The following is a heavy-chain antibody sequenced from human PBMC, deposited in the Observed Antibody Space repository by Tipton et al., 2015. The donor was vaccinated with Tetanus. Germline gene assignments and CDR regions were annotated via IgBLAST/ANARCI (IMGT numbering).Heavy chain of an antibody. V-gene: IGHV4-30-4*01. J-gene: IGHJ4*02. CDR1: GGSISSGDYY. Sequence: TLSLTCTVSGGSISSGDYYWSWIRQPPGKGLEWIGYIYYSGSTYYNPSLKSRVTISVDTSKNHFSLKLSSVTAADTAVYYCARVPLRGNGVHLDYWGQGTLVTVSS. CDR3: ARVPLRGNGVHLDY. D-gene: IGHD2-8*01. CDR2: IYYSGST.